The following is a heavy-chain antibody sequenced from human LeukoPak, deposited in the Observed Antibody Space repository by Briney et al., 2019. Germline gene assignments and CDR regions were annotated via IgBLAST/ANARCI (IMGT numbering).Heavy chain of an antibody. CDR3: ARGIAVAGTPRLRYFDL. CDR1: GGSLSSSNW. Sequence: SGTLSLTCAVSGGSLSSSNWWSWVRPPPGKGLEWIGEIYHSGSTNYNPSLKSRVTISVDKSKNQFSLNLSSVTAADTAVYYCARGIAVAGTPRLRYFDLWGRGTLVTVSS. CDR2: IYHSGST. D-gene: IGHD6-19*01. V-gene: IGHV4-4*02. J-gene: IGHJ2*01.